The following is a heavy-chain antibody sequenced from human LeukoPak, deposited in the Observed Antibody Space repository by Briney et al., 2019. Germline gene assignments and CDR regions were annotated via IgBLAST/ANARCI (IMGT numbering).Heavy chain of an antibody. J-gene: IGHJ5*02. V-gene: IGHV4-39*02. D-gene: IGHD3-3*01. CDR2: YYSSTT. CDR3: ARRYDFWSGYYINWFDP. Sequence: YYSSTTYYNPSLTIPVTISVDTSKTHFSLKLSSVTAADTAVYYCARRYDFWSGYYINWFDPWGQGTLVTVSS.